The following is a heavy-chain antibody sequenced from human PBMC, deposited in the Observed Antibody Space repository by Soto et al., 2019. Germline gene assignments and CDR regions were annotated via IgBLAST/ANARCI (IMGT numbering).Heavy chain of an antibody. CDR1: GFSLSTSGVN. CDR3: AHSSLAVAGNYYFDY. CDR2: IYWDDDK. Sequence: QITLKESGPTLVKPTQTLTLTCTFSGFSLSTSGVNVGWFRQPPGKALEWLALIYWDDDKRYSPSLKSRLTITKDTSKNQVVLTMTNMDPVDTATYYCAHSSLAVAGNYYFDYWGQGTLVTVSS. D-gene: IGHD6-19*01. J-gene: IGHJ4*02. V-gene: IGHV2-5*02.